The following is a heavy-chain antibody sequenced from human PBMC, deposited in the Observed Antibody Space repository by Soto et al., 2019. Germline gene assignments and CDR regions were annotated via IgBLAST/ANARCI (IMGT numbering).Heavy chain of an antibody. CDR1: GGSIRSGGYY. Sequence: TLYLTCTVSGGSIRSGGYYWSWVRQSPRRGLVWIGNIYYSGSTYYNPSLKSRLTISVDTSKNQFSLNLSSVTAADTAVYYCARDRLMATAGTARHYFGLDVWGQGTTVTVSS. V-gene: IGHV4-31*03. CDR2: IYYSGST. CDR3: ARDRLMATAGTARHYFGLDV. D-gene: IGHD5-18*01. J-gene: IGHJ6*02.